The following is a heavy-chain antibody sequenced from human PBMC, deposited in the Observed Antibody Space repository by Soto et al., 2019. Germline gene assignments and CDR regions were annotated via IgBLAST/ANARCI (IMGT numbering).Heavy chain of an antibody. CDR3: ARDQPGYSYGYGLGY. D-gene: IGHD5-18*01. V-gene: IGHV3-21*01. CDR1: GFTFSSYS. Sequence: EVQLVESGGGLVKPGGSLRLSCAASGFTFSSYSMNWVRQAPGKVLEWVSSISSSSSYIYYADSVKGRFTISRDNAKNSLYLQMNSLRAEDTAVYYCARDQPGYSYGYGLGYWGQGTLVTVSS. CDR2: ISSSSSYI. J-gene: IGHJ4*02.